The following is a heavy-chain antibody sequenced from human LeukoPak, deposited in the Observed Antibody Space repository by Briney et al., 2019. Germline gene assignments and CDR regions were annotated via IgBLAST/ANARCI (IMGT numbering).Heavy chain of an antibody. CDR3: ARDLQNYYGSELVRFDP. CDR2: IYTSGST. D-gene: IGHD3-10*01. CDR1: GGSISSYY. J-gene: IGHJ5*02. Sequence: SETLSLTCTVSGGSISSYYWSWIRQPAGKGLELLGRIYTSGSTNYNPSLKSRVTMSVDTSKNQFSLKLSSVTAADTAVYYCARDLQNYYGSELVRFDPWGQGTLVTVSS. V-gene: IGHV4-4*07.